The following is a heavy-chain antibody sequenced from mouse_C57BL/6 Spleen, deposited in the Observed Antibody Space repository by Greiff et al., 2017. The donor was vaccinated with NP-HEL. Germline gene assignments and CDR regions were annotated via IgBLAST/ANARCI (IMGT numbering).Heavy chain of an antibody. CDR2: IYPGSGST. J-gene: IGHJ1*03. V-gene: IGHV1-55*01. CDR1: GYTFTSYW. D-gene: IGHD1-1*01. CDR3: AIYYYGSSGYFDV. Sequence: VQLQQPGAELVKPGASVKMSCKASGYTFTSYWITWVKQRPGQGLEWIGDIYPGSGSTNYNEKFKSKATLTVDTSSSTAYMQLSSLTSEDSAVYYCAIYYYGSSGYFDVWGTGTTVTVSS.